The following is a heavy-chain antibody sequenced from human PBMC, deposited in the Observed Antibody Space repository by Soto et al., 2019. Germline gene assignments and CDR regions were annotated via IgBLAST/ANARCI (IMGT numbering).Heavy chain of an antibody. Sequence: SXRLSGLASVFTCIDYDIYLFRQAPGKGLEWVARVKHRPKDFGTEYAASVTGRFIISRDDSQKSLFLQMNSLKAEDTAIYYCVRNAMGWLVPWGQGPLV. J-gene: IGHJ4*02. V-gene: IGHV3-72*01. CDR2: VKHRPKDFGT. CDR3: VRNAMGWLVP. D-gene: IGHD6-19*01. CDR1: VFTCIDYD.